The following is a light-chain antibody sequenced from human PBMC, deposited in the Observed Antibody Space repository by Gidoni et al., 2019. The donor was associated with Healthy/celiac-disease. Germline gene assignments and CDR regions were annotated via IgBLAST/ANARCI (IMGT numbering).Light chain of an antibody. Sequence: DIQMTHTPSTLSASVGDRVTITCRASQSISSWLAWYQQKPGKAPKLLIYKASSLESGVPSRFSGSGSGTEFTLTISSLQPDDFATYYCQQYNRGLTFGGGTKVEIK. CDR2: KAS. V-gene: IGKV1-5*03. CDR1: QSISSW. CDR3: QQYNRGLT. J-gene: IGKJ4*01.